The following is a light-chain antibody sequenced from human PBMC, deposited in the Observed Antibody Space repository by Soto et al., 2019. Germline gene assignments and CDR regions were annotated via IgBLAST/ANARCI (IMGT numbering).Light chain of an antibody. CDR3: CSYGGSRAV. CDR2: EVS. J-gene: IGLJ7*01. CDR1: SSDVGSHNL. V-gene: IGLV2-23*02. Sequence: QSALTQPASVSGSPGQSITISCTGTSSDVGSHNLVSWYQQHPGQAPKLMIYEVSKRPLGVSARFSASKSGNTASLTISGVQDEDEADYYCCSYGGSRAVFGGGTQLTVL.